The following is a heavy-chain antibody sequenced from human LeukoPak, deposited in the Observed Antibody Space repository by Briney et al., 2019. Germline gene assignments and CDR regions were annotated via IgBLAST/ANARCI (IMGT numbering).Heavy chain of an antibody. CDR1: GGTFSSYA. CDR2: IIPIFGTA. Sequence: SVKVSCKASGGTFSSYAISWVRQAPGQGLEWMGGIIPIFGTANYAQKFQGRVTITADESTSTAYMELSSLRSEDTAVYYCARVGYSGSYSGDAFDIWGQGTMVTVSS. CDR3: ARVGYSGSYSGDAFDI. J-gene: IGHJ3*02. D-gene: IGHD1-26*01. V-gene: IGHV1-69*13.